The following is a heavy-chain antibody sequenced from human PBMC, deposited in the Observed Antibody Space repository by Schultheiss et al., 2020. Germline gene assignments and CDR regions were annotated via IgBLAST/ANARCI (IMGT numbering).Heavy chain of an antibody. CDR2: IWYDGSNK. Sequence: GESLKISCAASGFTFSSYGMHWVRQAPGKGLEWVAVIWYDGSNKYYADSVKGRFTISRDNSKNTLYLQMNSLRAEDTAVYYCARDLGGQWLVYYYYYGMDVWGQGTTVTVSS. D-gene: IGHD6-19*01. CDR3: ARDLGGQWLVYYYYYGMDV. CDR1: GFTFSSYG. V-gene: IGHV3-33*01. J-gene: IGHJ6*02.